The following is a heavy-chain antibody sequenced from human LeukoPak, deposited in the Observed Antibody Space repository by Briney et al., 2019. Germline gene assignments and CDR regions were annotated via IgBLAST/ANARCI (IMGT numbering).Heavy chain of an antibody. Sequence: SETLSLTCAVYGGSFSGYYWSWIRQPPGKGLEWIGEINHSGSTNYNPSLKSRVTISVDTSKNQFSLKLSSVTAADTAVYYCASRGYSYGLRMKYYYYGMDVWGQGTTVTVSS. CDR3: ASRGYSYGLRMKYYYYGMDV. V-gene: IGHV4-34*01. J-gene: IGHJ6*02. D-gene: IGHD5-18*01. CDR1: GGSFSGYY. CDR2: INHSGST.